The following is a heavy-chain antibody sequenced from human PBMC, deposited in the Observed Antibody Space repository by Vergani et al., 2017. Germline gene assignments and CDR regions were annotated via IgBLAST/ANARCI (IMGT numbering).Heavy chain of an antibody. V-gene: IGHV4-61*01. CDR3: ARQYCSSTSCYGNFILDYYYGMDV. J-gene: IGHJ6*02. CDR1: GGSISSSSHY. CDR2: IYYSGST. Sequence: QVQLQESGPGLVKPSETLSLTCTVSGGSISSSSHYWSWIRQPPGKGLEWIGYIYYSGSTNYNPSLKSRVTISVDTSKNQFSLKLSSVTAADTAVYYCARQYCSSTSCYGNFILDYYYGMDVWGQGTTVTVSS. D-gene: IGHD2-2*01.